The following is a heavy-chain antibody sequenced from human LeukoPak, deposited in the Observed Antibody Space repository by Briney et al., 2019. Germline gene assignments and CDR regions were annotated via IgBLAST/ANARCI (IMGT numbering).Heavy chain of an antibody. CDR3: ARIPFRGYKYRGFAY. CDR1: GYTFTSYD. J-gene: IGHJ4*02. CDR2: IIPVFDAV. D-gene: IGHD5-24*01. Sequence: SVKVSCKASGYTFTSYDINWVRQATGQGLEWMGGIIPVFDAVDYAQKFQGRVTITADKSTSTAFMEMSSLRSDDPAMYYCARIPFRGYKYRGFAYWGQGTLITVSS. V-gene: IGHV1-69*06.